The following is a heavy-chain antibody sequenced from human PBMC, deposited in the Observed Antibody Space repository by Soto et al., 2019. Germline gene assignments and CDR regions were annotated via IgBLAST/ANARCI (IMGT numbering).Heavy chain of an antibody. D-gene: IGHD6-19*01. Sequence: QVQLQQWGAGLLKPSETLSLTCAVDDGSFSNYYWSWIRQPPGKGLEWIGEINHSGSTNYTPSLKNRLTIAVDTSKNHFSLKLSSMTAADTAVFYCARRHTSGYFHFGAFDVWGQGTMVTVSS. CDR3: ARRHTSGYFHFGAFDV. V-gene: IGHV4-34*01. CDR1: DGSFSNYY. CDR2: INHSGST. J-gene: IGHJ3*01.